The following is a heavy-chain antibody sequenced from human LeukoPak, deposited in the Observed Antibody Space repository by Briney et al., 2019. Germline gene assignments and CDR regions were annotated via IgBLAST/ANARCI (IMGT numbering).Heavy chain of an antibody. D-gene: IGHD6-13*01. V-gene: IGHV1-3*01. J-gene: IGHJ4*02. CDR3: AHPYSSSWYYFDY. CDR2: INAGNGNT. CDR1: GYTFTSYA. Sequence: ASVKVSCKASGYTFTSYAMHWVRQAPGQRLEWMGWINAGNGNTKYSQKFQGRVTITRDTSASTAYMELSSLRSEDTAVYYCAHPYSSSWYYFDYWGQGTLVTVSS.